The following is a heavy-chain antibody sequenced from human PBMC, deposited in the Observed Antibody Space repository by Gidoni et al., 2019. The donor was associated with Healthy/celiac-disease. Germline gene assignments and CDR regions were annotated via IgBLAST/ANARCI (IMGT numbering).Heavy chain of an antibody. J-gene: IGHJ6*02. CDR1: GYTFTSYD. Sequence: QVQLVQSGAEVKKPGASVKVSCTASGYTFTSYDINWVRQATGQGLEWMGWMNPNSGNTGYAQKFQGRVTMTRNTSISTAYMELSSLRSEDTAVYYCARELVVVTAMEPRRDYYYYYGMDVWGQGTTVTVSS. CDR2: MNPNSGNT. CDR3: ARELVVVTAMEPRRDYYYYYGMDV. V-gene: IGHV1-8*01. D-gene: IGHD2-21*02.